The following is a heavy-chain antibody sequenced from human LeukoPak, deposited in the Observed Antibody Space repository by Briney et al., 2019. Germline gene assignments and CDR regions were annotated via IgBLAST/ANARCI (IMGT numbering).Heavy chain of an antibody. Sequence: GGSLRLSCAASGFTVSSNYMSWVRQAPGTGLEWVANIKKDGSERYFVDSVKGRFTISRDNAKNALYLQMTSLRAEDTAVYYCARLGYSSSSWGYFDYWGQGTLVTVSS. D-gene: IGHD6-6*01. CDR2: IKKDGSER. J-gene: IGHJ4*02. CDR3: ARLGYSSSSWGYFDY. V-gene: IGHV3-7*01. CDR1: GFTVSSNY.